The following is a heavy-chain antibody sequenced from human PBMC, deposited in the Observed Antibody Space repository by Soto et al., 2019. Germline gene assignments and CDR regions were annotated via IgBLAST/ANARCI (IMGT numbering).Heavy chain of an antibody. CDR1: GFSFSSYS. CDR2: ISSSSSTI. CDR3: ARAPLFPMTYDAFDI. J-gene: IGHJ3*02. D-gene: IGHD2-21*01. Sequence: PGGSLRLSCAASGFSFSSYSMNWVRQAPGKGLEWVSYISSSSSTIYYADSVKGRFTISRDNAKNPLYLQMNSLRDEDTAVYYCARAPLFPMTYDAFDIWGQGTMVTVSS. V-gene: IGHV3-48*02.